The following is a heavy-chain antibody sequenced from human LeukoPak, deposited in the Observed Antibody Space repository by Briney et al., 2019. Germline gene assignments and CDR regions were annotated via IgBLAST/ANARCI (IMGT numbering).Heavy chain of an antibody. J-gene: IGHJ4*02. V-gene: IGHV3-23*01. Sequence: PGGSLRLSCAASGFTFSSYAMSWVRQAPGKGLEWVSAISGSGGSTYYADSVKGRFTISRDNSKNTLYLQMNSLRAEDTAVYYCAKDYCSSTSCYLFHDYWGQGTLVTVSS. CDR2: ISGSGGST. CDR1: GFTFSSYA. D-gene: IGHD2-2*01. CDR3: AKDYCSSTSCYLFHDY.